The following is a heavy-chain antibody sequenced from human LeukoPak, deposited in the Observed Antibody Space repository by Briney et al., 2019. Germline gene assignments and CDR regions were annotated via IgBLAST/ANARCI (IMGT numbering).Heavy chain of an antibody. J-gene: IGHJ5*02. V-gene: IGHV4-39*07. CDR3: ARVRYYGSGSYHNWFDP. CDR1: GDSISSTNYY. D-gene: IGHD3-10*01. CDR2: IYYSGGA. Sequence: SETLSLTCTVSGDSISSTNYYWGWIRQPPGKGLEWLGSIYYSGGANYNPSLKSRVTISVDKSKNQFSLKLSSVTAADTAVYYCARVRYYGSGSYHNWFDPWGQGTLVTVSS.